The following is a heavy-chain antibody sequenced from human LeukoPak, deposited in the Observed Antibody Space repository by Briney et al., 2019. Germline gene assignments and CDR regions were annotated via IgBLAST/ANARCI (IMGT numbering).Heavy chain of an antibody. J-gene: IGHJ4*02. CDR2: IYPGDSDT. V-gene: IGHV5-51*01. CDR1: GYSFTSYW. D-gene: IGHD2-2*01. CDR3: ARLGDCSSTSCYDY. Sequence: GASLQISCKGSGYSFTSYWIGWVRQVPGKGLEWMGIIYPGDSDTRYSPSFQGQVTISADKSISTAYLQWSSLKASDTAMYYCARLGDCSSTSCYDYWGQGTLVTVSS.